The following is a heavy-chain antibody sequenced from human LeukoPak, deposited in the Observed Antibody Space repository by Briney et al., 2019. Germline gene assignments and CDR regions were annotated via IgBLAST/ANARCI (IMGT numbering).Heavy chain of an antibody. V-gene: IGHV4-34*01. CDR1: GGSIRDYY. Sequence: PSETLSLTCGVSGGSIRDYYWSRIRQPPGKGLEWIAEINHSGSTHYNPSLRSRATISVDTSENQFSLRLTSVTAADTAVYYCARGLGLRVMTTVTTFDHWGQGSLVTVSS. CDR3: ARGLGLRVMTTVTTFDH. CDR2: INHSGST. J-gene: IGHJ4*02. D-gene: IGHD4-17*01.